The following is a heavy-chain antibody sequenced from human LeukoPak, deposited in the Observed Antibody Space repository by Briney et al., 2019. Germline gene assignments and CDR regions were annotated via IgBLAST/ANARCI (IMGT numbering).Heavy chain of an antibody. Sequence: SETLSLTCTVSGGSISSSGYYWGWIRQPPGKGLEWIGYIYYSGSTYYNPSLKSQVTIFVDTSKNQFSLNLSSVTAADTAVYYCARLGIGWAFDSWGQGTLVTVSS. CDR1: GGSISSSGYY. CDR2: IYYSGST. V-gene: IGHV4-39*01. D-gene: IGHD6-19*01. CDR3: ARLGIGWAFDS. J-gene: IGHJ4*02.